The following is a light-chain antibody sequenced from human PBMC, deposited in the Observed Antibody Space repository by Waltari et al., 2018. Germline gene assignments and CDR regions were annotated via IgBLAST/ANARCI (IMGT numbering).Light chain of an antibody. CDR1: SSNIGAGYD. V-gene: IGLV1-40*01. J-gene: IGLJ2*01. CDR3: QSYDSSLGGSV. Sequence: QSVLTQPPSVSGAPGQRVTISCTGSSSNIGAGYDVNWDQQIPGKAPKLIIYGNSTRPSGVPDRISGSKSGTSASLAITGLQAEDEADYYCQSYDSSLGGSVFGGGTKLTVL. CDR2: GNS.